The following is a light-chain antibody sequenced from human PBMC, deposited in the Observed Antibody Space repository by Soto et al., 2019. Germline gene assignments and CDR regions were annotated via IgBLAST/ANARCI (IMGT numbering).Light chain of an antibody. CDR1: SSDVGGYNY. CDR3: SSYTSSSTRL. J-gene: IGLJ3*02. Sequence: QSALTQPPSASGSPGRSVTISCTGTSSDVGGYNYVSWYQQHPGKAPKLMIYEVSNRPSGVSNRFSGSKSGNTASLTISGLQAEDEADYYCSSYTSSSTRLFGGGTKLTVL. V-gene: IGLV2-14*01. CDR2: EVS.